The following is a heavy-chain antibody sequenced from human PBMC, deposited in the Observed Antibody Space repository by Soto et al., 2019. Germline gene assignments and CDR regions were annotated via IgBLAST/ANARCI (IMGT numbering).Heavy chain of an antibody. D-gene: IGHD3-22*01. Sequence: QVQLVQSGAELKKPGSSVKVSCTASGGAFSKYAISWVRQAPGQGLEWMGGILAIFGTAHYTQKFQGRVSMTADESTSTVYMELRNLTSYDTDVYFCAAPDSSGHYQGFDYWGQGTLVIVSS. V-gene: IGHV1-69*01. CDR2: ILAIFGTA. CDR1: GGAFSKYA. J-gene: IGHJ4*02. CDR3: AAPDSSGHYQGFDY.